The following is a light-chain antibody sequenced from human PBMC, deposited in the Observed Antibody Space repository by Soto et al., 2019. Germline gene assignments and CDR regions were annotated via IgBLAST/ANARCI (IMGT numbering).Light chain of an antibody. CDR1: QSISTW. Sequence: DIQMTQSPSTLSASVGDRVTITCRASQSISTWLAWYQQKPGKAPKLLIYKASSLEGGVPSRFSGSGSGTEFNITISILKPDDFATYYCQQYKTYPLTFGGGTTVDIK. J-gene: IGKJ4*01. CDR2: KAS. V-gene: IGKV1-5*03. CDR3: QQYKTYPLT.